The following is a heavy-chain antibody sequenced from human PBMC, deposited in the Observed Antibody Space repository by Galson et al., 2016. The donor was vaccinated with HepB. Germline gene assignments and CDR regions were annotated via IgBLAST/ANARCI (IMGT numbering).Heavy chain of an antibody. D-gene: IGHD2-2*01. V-gene: IGHV2-5*02. CDR2: INWDDYK. CDR3: AHDYCSSMKCFASRGPDAFDV. J-gene: IGHJ3*01. CDR1: GFSLTTSGVG. Sequence: PALVKPTQTLTLTCTFSGFSLTTSGVGVGWIRQPPGKALEWLAFINWDDYKFYSPSLKTRLTITKDTPKNPVVLTMNNMDPVDTATYYCAHDYCSSMKCFASRGPDAFDVWGQGTMVTISS.